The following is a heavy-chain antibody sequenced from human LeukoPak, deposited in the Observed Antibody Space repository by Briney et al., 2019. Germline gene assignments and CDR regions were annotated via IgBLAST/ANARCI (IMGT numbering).Heavy chain of an antibody. CDR3: ARVGLKNNDAFDI. Sequence: PSETLSLTCAVYGGSFSGYYWSWIRQPPGKGLEWIGEINHSGSTNYNPSLKSRVTISVDTSKNQFSLKLSSVTAADTAVYYCARVGLKNNDAFDIWGQGTMVTVSS. CDR2: INHSGST. V-gene: IGHV4-34*01. CDR1: GGSFSGYY. J-gene: IGHJ3*02. D-gene: IGHD3-16*01.